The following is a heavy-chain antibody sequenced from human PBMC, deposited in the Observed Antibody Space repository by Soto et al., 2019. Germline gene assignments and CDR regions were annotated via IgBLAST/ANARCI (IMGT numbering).Heavy chain of an antibody. CDR1: GYSISSGYY. J-gene: IGHJ4*02. V-gene: IGHV4-38-2*02. CDR2: LDHSGST. Sequence: SETLSLTCVVSGYSISSGYYWGWIRQPPGKGLEWIGNLDHSGSTYYNPSLKSRLTISVAPSKNQFSLKLYSVTAADTAVYYCARDLGSGSYGYWGQGTLVTVSS. D-gene: IGHD3-10*01. CDR3: ARDLGSGSYGY.